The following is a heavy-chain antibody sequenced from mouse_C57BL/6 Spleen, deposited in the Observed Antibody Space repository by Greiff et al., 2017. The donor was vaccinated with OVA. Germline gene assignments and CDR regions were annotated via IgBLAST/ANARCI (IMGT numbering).Heavy chain of an antibody. CDR1: GYTFTDYN. Sequence: VQLQQSGPELVKPGASVKIPCKASGYTFTDYNMDWVKQSHGKSLEWIGDINPNNGGTIYNQKFKGKATLTVDKSSSTAYMELRSLTSEDTAVYYCARGDYYGSSFRVWGTGTTVTVSS. CDR2: INPNNGGT. D-gene: IGHD1-1*01. CDR3: ARGDYYGSSFRV. J-gene: IGHJ1*03. V-gene: IGHV1-18*01.